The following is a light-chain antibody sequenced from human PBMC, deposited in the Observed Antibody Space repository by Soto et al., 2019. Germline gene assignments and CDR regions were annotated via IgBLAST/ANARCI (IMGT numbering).Light chain of an antibody. CDR1: QSVSSN. J-gene: IGKJ1*01. CDR3: QQYHHWPPDRT. CDR2: GAS. Sequence: EIVMTQSPATLSVSPGERATLSCRASQSVSSNLAWYQQKPGQAPRLLIYGASTRATGIPARFSGSGSGTEFTINITILQAEDFAIFFFQQYHHWPPDRTFGQGTKLEIK. V-gene: IGKV3-15*01.